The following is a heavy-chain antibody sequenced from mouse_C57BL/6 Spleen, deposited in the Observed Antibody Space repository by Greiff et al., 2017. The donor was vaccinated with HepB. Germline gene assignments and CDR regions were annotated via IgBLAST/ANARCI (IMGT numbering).Heavy chain of an antibody. CDR1: GYTFTSYT. J-gene: IGHJ1*03. D-gene: IGHD1-1*01. V-gene: IGHV1-4*01. Sequence: VNVVESGAELARPGASVKMSCKASGYTFTSYTMHWVKQRPGQGLEWIGYINPSSGYTKYNQKFKDKATLTADKSSSTAYMQLSSLTSEDSAVYYCAREYYGSSGYFDVWGTGTTVTVSS. CDR3: AREYYGSSGYFDV. CDR2: INPSSGYT.